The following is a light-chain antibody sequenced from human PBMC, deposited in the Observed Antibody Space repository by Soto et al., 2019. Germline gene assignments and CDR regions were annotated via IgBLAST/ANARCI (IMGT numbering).Light chain of an antibody. CDR3: HQYNDWPRT. V-gene: IGKV3-15*01. CDR1: QSVSGN. J-gene: IGKJ1*01. Sequence: EVVITQSPGILSVYTGERASLSCRASQSVSGNLAWYQQTPGQAPRLLIHGASTRATGIPARFSGSGSGTDFTLTISSLQPEDFGFYYCHQYNDWPRTFGQGTKVDIK. CDR2: GAS.